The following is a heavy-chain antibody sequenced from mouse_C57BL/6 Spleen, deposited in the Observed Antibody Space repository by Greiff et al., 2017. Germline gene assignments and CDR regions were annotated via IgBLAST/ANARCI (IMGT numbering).Heavy chain of an antibody. V-gene: IGHV1-15*01. CDR3: TVPFTGWYFDV. J-gene: IGHJ1*03. CDR1: GYTFTDYE. D-gene: IGHD1-1*01. CDR2: IDPETGGT. Sequence: QVQLQQSGAELVRPGASVTLSCKASGYTFTDYEMHWVKQTPVHGLEWIGAIDPETGGTAYNQKFKGKAILTADKSSSTAYMELRSLTSEDSAVXYCTVPFTGWYFDVWGTGTTVTVSS.